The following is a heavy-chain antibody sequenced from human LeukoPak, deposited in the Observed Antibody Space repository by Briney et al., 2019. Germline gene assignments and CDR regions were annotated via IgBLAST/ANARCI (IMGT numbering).Heavy chain of an antibody. Sequence: GRSLRLSCAASGFTFSSYAMHWVRQAPGKGLEWVAVISYDGSNKYYADSVKGRFTISRDNSKYTLYLQMNSLRAEDTAVYYCAREGKGQDFDYWGQGTLVTVSS. D-gene: IGHD3-10*01. J-gene: IGHJ4*02. V-gene: IGHV3-30*04. CDR2: ISYDGSNK. CDR3: AREGKGQDFDY. CDR1: GFTFSSYA.